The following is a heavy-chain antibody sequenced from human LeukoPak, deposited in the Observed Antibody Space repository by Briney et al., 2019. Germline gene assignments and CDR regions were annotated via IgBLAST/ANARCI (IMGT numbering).Heavy chain of an antibody. CDR3: ARQVVTTVLFDAFDI. Sequence: SETLSLTCVVYGGSFSGYYWSWIRQPPGKGLEGIGEINHSGSTNYNPSLKSRVTISVDTSKNQFSLKLSSVTAADTAVYYCARQVVTTVLFDAFDIWGQGTMVTVSS. V-gene: IGHV4-34*01. J-gene: IGHJ3*02. D-gene: IGHD2-21*02. CDR2: INHSGST. CDR1: GGSFSGYY.